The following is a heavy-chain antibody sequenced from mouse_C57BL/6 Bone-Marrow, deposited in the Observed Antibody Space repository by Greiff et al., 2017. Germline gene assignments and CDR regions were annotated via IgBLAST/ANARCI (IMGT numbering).Heavy chain of an antibody. CDR2: SRNKANDYTT. CDR3: ARDADYYGYAMDY. D-gene: IGHD1-1*01. J-gene: IGHJ4*01. Sequence: EVQLVESGGGLVQSGRSLRLSCATSGFTFSDFYMEWVRQAPGKGLEWIAASRNKANDYTTEYSASVKGRFIVSRDTSQSILYLQMNALRAEDTAIYYCARDADYYGYAMDYWGQGTSVTVSS. V-gene: IGHV7-1*01. CDR1: GFTFSDFY.